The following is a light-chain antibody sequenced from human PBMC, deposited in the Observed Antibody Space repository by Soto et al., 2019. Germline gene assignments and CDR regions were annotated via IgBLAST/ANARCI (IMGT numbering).Light chain of an antibody. CDR2: DAS. J-gene: IGKJ1*01. CDR3: HQYAPRPRT. Sequence: EIILSQSPPTLSVSAGERATLSWIALQSIGSTLAWYPQTSGQPPILLIFDASISVPTTPARFSGSVSGTEFTLTISSLESEDFAVSFCHQYAPRPRTFGQGTTVDIK. V-gene: IGKV3D-15*01. CDR1: QSIGST.